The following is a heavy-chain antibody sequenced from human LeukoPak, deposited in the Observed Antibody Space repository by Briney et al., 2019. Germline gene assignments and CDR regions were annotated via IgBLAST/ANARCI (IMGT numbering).Heavy chain of an antibody. J-gene: IGHJ6*03. D-gene: IGHD2-2*01. V-gene: IGHV4-61*02. CDR1: GGSISSGSYY. CDR3: AREIVVVPAAMIRYYYYMDV. Sequence: SQTLSLTCTVSGGSISSGSYYWSWIRQPAGKGLEWIGRIYTSGSINYNPSLKSRVTISVDTSKNQFSLKLSSVTAADTAVYYCAREIVVVPAAMIRYYYYMDVWGKGTTVTVSS. CDR2: IYTSGSI.